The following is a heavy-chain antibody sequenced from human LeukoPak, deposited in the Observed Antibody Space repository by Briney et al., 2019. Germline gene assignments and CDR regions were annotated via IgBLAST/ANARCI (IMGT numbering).Heavy chain of an antibody. J-gene: IGHJ4*02. CDR3: ARDQSYSGYDSEVEWTFDY. CDR2: SSAYNGNT. V-gene: IGHV1-18*03. D-gene: IGHD5-12*01. Sequence: GASVKLSCKASGYTFTSNGISWDRQAPGQGLEWMGWSSAYNGNTNYAQKLQCRVTMTTDTSTSTAYMELRSLRSDDIAVYYCARDQSYSGYDSEVEWTFDYWGQGTLVTVSS. CDR1: GYTFTSNG.